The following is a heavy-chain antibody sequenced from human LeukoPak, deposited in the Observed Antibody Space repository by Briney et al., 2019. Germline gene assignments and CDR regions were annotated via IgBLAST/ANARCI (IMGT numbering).Heavy chain of an antibody. Sequence: GGSLRLSCAASGFTFSGSAMHWVRQAAGKGVEWVGRIRSKGNSYATAYAASVKGRFTISRDDSKNTAYLQMNSLKTEDTAVYYCTRQNYDSSGSDIWGQGTMVTVSS. J-gene: IGHJ3*02. CDR2: IRSKGNSYAT. V-gene: IGHV3-73*01. D-gene: IGHD3-22*01. CDR1: GFTFSGSA. CDR3: TRQNYDSSGSDI.